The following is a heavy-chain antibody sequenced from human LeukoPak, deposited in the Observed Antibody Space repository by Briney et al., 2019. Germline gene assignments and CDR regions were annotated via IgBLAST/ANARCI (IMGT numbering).Heavy chain of an antibody. CDR1: GFTLSSYP. CDR2: ITSDGFTT. D-gene: IGHD3-10*01. J-gene: IGHJ4*02. V-gene: IGHV3-64D*06. Sequence: PGGSLRLSCSASGFTLSSYPMHWVRQAPGRGLEYVSAITSDGFTTFYADSVRGRFTISRDNSKNTLYLQMSSLRAEDTAVYYCVPSPAGSGSSYVGYWGQGTLVTVSS. CDR3: VPSPAGSGSSYVGY.